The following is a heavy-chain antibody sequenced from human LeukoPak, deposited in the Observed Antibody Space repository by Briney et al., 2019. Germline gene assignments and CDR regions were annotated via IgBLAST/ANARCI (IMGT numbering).Heavy chain of an antibody. D-gene: IGHD3-22*01. V-gene: IGHV3-43D*04. CDR2: ISWDGGST. J-gene: IGHJ4*02. CDR3: ARGFAYYDSSGLN. Sequence: PGRSLRLSCAASGFTFDDYAMHWVRQAPGKGLEWVSLISWDGGSTYYADSVKGRFTISRDNSENSLYLQMNSLRAEDTALYYCARGFAYYDSSGLNWGQGTLVTVSS. CDR1: GFTFDDYA.